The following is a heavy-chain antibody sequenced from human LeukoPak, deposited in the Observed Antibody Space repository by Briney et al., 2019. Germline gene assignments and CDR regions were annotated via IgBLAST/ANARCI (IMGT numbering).Heavy chain of an antibody. CDR2: ISGSGDST. Sequence: GGSLRLSCAASGFTFSTYAVNWVRQAPGKGLEWVSTISGSGDSTYYADSVKGRFTISRDNSKDTLYLQMSSVRVDDTAVYYCASDYFLDYWGQGTLVTVSS. D-gene: IGHD6-25*01. V-gene: IGHV3-23*01. J-gene: IGHJ4*02. CDR1: GFTFSTYA. CDR3: ASDYFLDY.